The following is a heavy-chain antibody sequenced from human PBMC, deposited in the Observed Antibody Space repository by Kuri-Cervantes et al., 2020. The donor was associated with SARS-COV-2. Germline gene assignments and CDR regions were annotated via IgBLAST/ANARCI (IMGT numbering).Heavy chain of an antibody. V-gene: IGHV4-34*01. D-gene: IGHD5-24*01. CDR3: AREGRDGYNYVDY. CDR2: INHSGST. J-gene: IGHJ4*02. Sequence: SETLSLTCAVYGGSFSGYYWSWIRQPPGKGLEWIGEINHSGSTNYNPSLKSRVTISVDTSKNQFSLKLSSVTAADTAVYYCAREGRDGYNYVDYWGQGTLVTVSS. CDR1: GGSFSGYY.